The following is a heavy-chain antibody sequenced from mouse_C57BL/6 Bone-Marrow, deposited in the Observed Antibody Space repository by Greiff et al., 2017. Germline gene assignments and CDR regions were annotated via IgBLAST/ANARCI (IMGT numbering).Heavy chain of an antibody. Sequence: EVQLQQSGPELVKPGASVKIPCKASGYTFTDYNMDWVKQSHGKSLEWIGDINPNNGGTIYNQKFKGKATLTVEQSSSTAYMELRSLTSEDTAVYYCARDGYDPYWYFDVWGTGTTVTVSS. V-gene: IGHV1-18*01. CDR3: ARDGYDPYWYFDV. CDR2: INPNNGGT. J-gene: IGHJ1*03. CDR1: GYTFTDYN. D-gene: IGHD2-2*01.